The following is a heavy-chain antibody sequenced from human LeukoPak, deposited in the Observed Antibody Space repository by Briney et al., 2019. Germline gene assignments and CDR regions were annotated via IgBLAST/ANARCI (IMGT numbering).Heavy chain of an antibody. CDR3: ARSRGYDLWSGYYTKYFDY. J-gene: IGHJ4*02. V-gene: IGHV4-34*01. CDR1: GGSFSGYY. Sequence: PSETLSLTCAVYGGSFSGYYWSWIRQPPGKGLEWIGEINHSGSTNYNPSLKSRVTISVDTSKNQFSLKLSSVTAADTAVYYCARSRGYDLWSGYYTKYFDYWGQGTLVTVSS. D-gene: IGHD3-3*01. CDR2: INHSGST.